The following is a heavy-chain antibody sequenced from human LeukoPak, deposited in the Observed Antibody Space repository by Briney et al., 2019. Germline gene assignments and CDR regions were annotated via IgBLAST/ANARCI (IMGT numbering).Heavy chain of an antibody. CDR3: ARVPQVNWFDP. CDR2: IYYSGST. CDR1: GGSISSYY. Sequence: KPSETLSLTCTVSGGSISSYYWSWIRQPPGKGLEWIGYIYYSGSTNYNPSLKSRVTISVDTSKNQFSLKLSSVTAADTAVYYCARVPQVNWFDPWGQGTLVTVSS. J-gene: IGHJ5*02. V-gene: IGHV4-59*12.